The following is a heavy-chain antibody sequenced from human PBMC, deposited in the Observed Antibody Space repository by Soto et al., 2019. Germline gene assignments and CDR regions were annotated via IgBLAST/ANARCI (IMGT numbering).Heavy chain of an antibody. Sequence: QVQLVQSGAEVKKPGSSVKVSCKASGGTFSSYAISWVRQAPGQGLEWMGGIIPIFGTANYAQKFQGRVKITADESTSTAYMELSSLRSEDTAVYYCVIPVDGDYYFSDYYDSSGYYYALGYWGQGTLVTVSS. D-gene: IGHD3-22*01. CDR3: VIPVDGDYYFSDYYDSSGYYYALGY. J-gene: IGHJ4*02. CDR2: IIPIFGTA. CDR1: GGTFSSYA. V-gene: IGHV1-69*01.